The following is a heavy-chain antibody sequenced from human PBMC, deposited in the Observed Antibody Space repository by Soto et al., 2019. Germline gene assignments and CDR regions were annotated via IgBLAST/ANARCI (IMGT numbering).Heavy chain of an antibody. V-gene: IGHV3-74*01. D-gene: IGHD2-2*02. CDR1: GVTFNIYW. Sequence: GGSLRLSCAASGVTFNIYWMHWVRQAPGKGLVWVSRITSDGSSIVYADSVKSRFTMSRDNARNTVYLEMNSLGVEDTGVYYCARDWLYTIDSWGQGTLVTVSS. J-gene: IGHJ4*02. CDR3: ARDWLYTIDS. CDR2: ITSDGSSI.